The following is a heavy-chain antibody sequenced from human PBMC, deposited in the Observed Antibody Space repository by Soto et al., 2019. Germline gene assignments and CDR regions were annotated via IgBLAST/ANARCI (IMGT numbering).Heavy chain of an antibody. CDR1: GGSISSSY. Sequence: SETLSIPCTVSGGSISSSYGSWIRQPPGKGLEWIGYIYYSGSTNYNPSHKSRVTISVDTSKNQFSLKLSSVTAADTAMYYCARDGDYVPAFDIWGKVIIVTVSS. D-gene: IGHD4-17*01. CDR3: ARDGDYVPAFDI. CDR2: IYYSGST. J-gene: IGHJ3*02. V-gene: IGHV4-59*01.